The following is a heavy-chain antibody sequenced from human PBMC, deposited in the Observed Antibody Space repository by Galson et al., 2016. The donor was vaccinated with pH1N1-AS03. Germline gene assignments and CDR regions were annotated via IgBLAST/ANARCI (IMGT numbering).Heavy chain of an antibody. CDR1: GGSMTSPDW. CDR3: ASAGYHTPGYHY. D-gene: IGHD3-16*02. J-gene: IGHJ4*02. V-gene: IGHV4-4*02. CDR2: VHYSGTT. Sequence: SETLSLTCAVSGGSMTSPDWWTWVRQPPGKGLEWIGEVHYSGTTSYNPSLNSRVTMSIDKSNNQVSLNLGSVTAADTAVYFCASAGYHTPGYHYWGQGALVTVSS.